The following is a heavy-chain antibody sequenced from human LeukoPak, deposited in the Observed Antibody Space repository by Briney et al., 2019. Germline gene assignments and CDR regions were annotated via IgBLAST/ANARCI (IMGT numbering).Heavy chain of an antibody. J-gene: IGHJ4*02. V-gene: IGHV1-46*01. CDR2: INPSGGST. CDR3: ARVPQFGLRYFDWSSFDY. D-gene: IGHD3-9*01. CDR1: GYTFTSYY. Sequence: WASVKVSCKASGYTFTSYYLHWVRQAPGQGLEWMGIINPSGGSTTYAQKFQGRVTMTRDTSTSTIYMELSSLRSEDTAVYYCARVPQFGLRYFDWSSFDYWGQGTLVTVSS.